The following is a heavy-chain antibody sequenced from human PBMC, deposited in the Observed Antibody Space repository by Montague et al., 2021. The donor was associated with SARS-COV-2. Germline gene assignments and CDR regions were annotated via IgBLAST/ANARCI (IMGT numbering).Heavy chain of an antibody. CDR3: ARVGRGSSWYEVAFGI. CDR1: GGSISRYS. D-gene: IGHD6-13*01. CDR2: IYNSGST. J-gene: IGHJ3*02. V-gene: IGHV4-59*01. Sequence: SETLSLTCTVSGGSISRYSWTWIRQPPVKGLEWIGYIYNSGSTNXNPSLTSRVTISVDTSKNQFSLKLSSVAAADTAVYYCARVGRGSSWYEVAFGIWGQGTMVTVSS.